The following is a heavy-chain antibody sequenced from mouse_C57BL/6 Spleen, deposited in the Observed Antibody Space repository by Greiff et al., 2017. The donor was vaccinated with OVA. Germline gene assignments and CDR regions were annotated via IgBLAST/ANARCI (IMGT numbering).Heavy chain of an antibody. CDR3: ARGLLRPYYAMDY. Sequence: EVQLQESGPELVKPGASVKISCKASGYSFTGYYMNWVKQSPEKSLEWIGEINPSTGGTTYNQKFKAKATLTVDKSSSTAYMQLKSLTSEDSAVYYCARGLLRPYYAMDYWGQGTSVTVSS. V-gene: IGHV1-42*01. CDR2: INPSTGGT. CDR1: GYSFTGYY. J-gene: IGHJ4*01. D-gene: IGHD1-2*01.